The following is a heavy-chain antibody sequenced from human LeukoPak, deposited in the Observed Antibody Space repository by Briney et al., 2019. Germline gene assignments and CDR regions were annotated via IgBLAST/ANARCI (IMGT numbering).Heavy chain of an antibody. D-gene: IGHD1-14*01. V-gene: IGHV4-34*01. CDR2: INHSGST. CDR1: GGSFSGYY. J-gene: IGHJ4*02. Sequence: PSETLSLTCAVYGGSFSGYYWNWIRQPPGKGLEWIGEINHSGSTHYNPSLKSRVTMSVDTSKNQFSMKLSSVTAADTAVYYCARDETTPLPGAYWGQGILVTVSS. CDR3: ARDETTPLPGAY.